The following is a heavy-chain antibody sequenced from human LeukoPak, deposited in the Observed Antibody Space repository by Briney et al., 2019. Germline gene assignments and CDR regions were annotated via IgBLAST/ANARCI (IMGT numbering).Heavy chain of an antibody. CDR2: VTWNSGSI. CDR3: AKDIGSTPYYYYGMDV. Sequence: SLRLSCAASGFTFDDYAMHWVRQAPGKGLEWVSGVTWNSGSIGYADSVKGRFTISRDNDKNSLYLQMNSLRVEDTALYYCAKDIGSTPYYYYGMDVWGQGTTVTVSS. D-gene: IGHD4-11*01. J-gene: IGHJ6*02. CDR1: GFTFDDYA. V-gene: IGHV3-9*01.